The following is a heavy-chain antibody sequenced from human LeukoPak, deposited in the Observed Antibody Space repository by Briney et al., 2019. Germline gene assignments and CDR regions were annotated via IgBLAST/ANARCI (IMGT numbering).Heavy chain of an antibody. J-gene: IGHJ6*02. V-gene: IGHV4-39*01. CDR3: ARGPDPGKVGAAIYYYYGMDV. Sequence: SETLSLTCTVSGDSISSSTSSTTYYWGWIRQPPGKGLEWIGSITYSGATHYNASLKSRVTISVDTSKNQFSLKLSSVTAADTAVYYCARGPDPGKVGAAIYYYYGMDVWGQGTTVTVSS. CDR2: ITYSGAT. CDR1: GDSISSSTSSTTYY. D-gene: IGHD1-26*01.